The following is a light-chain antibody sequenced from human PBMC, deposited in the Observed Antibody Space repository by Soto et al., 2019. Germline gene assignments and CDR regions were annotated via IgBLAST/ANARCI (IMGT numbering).Light chain of an antibody. CDR2: DAS. V-gene: IGKV1-13*02. Sequence: AIQLTQSPSSLSASVGDRVTITCRASQGISSALAWYQQKPGKAPKLLIYDASSLESGVPSRFSGSASGTEFTLTISSLESDDFATYYCQQYHRYSTFGQGTRVDIK. J-gene: IGKJ1*01. CDR3: QQYHRYST. CDR1: QGISSA.